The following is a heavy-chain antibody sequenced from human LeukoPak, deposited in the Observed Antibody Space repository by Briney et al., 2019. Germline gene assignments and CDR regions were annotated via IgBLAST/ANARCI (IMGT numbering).Heavy chain of an antibody. CDR3: AKAGAVVVVAAKYFDY. J-gene: IGHJ4*02. Sequence: GGSLRLSCAASGFTLSSYAMSWVRQAPGKGLEWVSDISDTGNKYHAESEESGIIISRDNSKNTRYLQMSSLRAEDTAVYHCAKAGAVVVVAAKYFDYWGQGTLVTVSS. CDR1: GFTLSSYA. CDR2: ISDTGNK. V-gene: IGHV3-23*01. D-gene: IGHD2-15*01.